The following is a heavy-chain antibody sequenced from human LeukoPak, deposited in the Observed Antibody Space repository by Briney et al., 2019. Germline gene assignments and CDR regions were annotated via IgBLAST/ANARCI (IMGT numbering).Heavy chain of an antibody. CDR2: IYYSGST. CDR1: GGSISSYY. D-gene: IGHD6-19*01. J-gene: IGHJ3*02. CDR3: ARDGGSGWYGGDAFDI. V-gene: IGHV4-59*01. Sequence: SETLPLTCTVSGGSISSYYWSWIRQPPGKGLEWIGYIYYSGSTNYNPSLKSRVTISVDTSKNQFSLKLSSVTAADAAVYYCARDGGSGWYGGDAFDIWGQGTMVTVSS.